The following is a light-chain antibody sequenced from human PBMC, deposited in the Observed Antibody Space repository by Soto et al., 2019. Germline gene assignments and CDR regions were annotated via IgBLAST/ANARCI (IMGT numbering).Light chain of an antibody. Sequence: QSALTQPASVSGSPGQSVTISCSGSSSDVGAYNYVSWYQRHPGKAPKLMIYDVTNRPSGVSNRFSGSKSGNTASLTISGLQAEDEADYCCSSYTSSSTVVFGGGTQLTVL. J-gene: IGLJ3*02. V-gene: IGLV2-14*01. CDR2: DVT. CDR3: SSYTSSSTVV. CDR1: SSDVGAYNY.